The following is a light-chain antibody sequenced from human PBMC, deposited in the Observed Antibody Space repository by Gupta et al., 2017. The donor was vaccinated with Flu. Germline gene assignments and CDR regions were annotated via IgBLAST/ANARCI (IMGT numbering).Light chain of an antibody. CDR3: QQYNNWPLWT. CDR2: GAS. V-gene: IGKV3-15*01. J-gene: IGKJ1*01. CDR1: QSVSSD. Sequence: EIVMTQSPATLSVSPGERATLSCKASQSVSSDLAGYQQRPGQAPRLLIYGASTRATDIPARFSGSGSGTEFTLTISSLQSEDSAVYYCQQYNNWPLWTFGQGTKVEIK.